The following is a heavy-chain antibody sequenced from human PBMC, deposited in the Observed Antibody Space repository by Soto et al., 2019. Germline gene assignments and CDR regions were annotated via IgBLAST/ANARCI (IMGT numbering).Heavy chain of an antibody. Sequence: ASVKVSCKASGGTFSSYAISWVRQAPGQGLEWMGGIIPIFGTANYAQKFQGRVTITADESTSTAYMELSSLRSEDTAVYYCALPSVVPAAMWGSSSHNYYYYGMDVWGQGTTVTVSS. CDR2: IIPIFGTA. J-gene: IGHJ6*02. V-gene: IGHV1-69*13. CDR1: GGTFSSYA. CDR3: ALPSVVPAAMWGSSSHNYYYYGMDV. D-gene: IGHD2-2*01.